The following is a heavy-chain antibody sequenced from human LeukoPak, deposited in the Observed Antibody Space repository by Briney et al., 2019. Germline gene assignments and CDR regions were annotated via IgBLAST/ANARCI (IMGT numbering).Heavy chain of an antibody. J-gene: IGHJ4*02. CDR2: IRSKAFGGTT. D-gene: IGHD3-10*01. Sequence: GRSLRLSCTASGFTFGDYAMSWVRQAPGKGLEWVGFIRSKAFGGTTGYVASVKGRFTISRDDSKSIAYLQMNGLKAEDTAVYYCTRAGRSGSYPVDYWGQGTLVTVSS. V-gene: IGHV3-49*04. CDR3: TRAGRSGSYPVDY. CDR1: GFTFGDYA.